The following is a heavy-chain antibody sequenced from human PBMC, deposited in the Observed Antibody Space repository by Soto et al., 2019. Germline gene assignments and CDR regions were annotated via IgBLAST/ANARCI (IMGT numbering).Heavy chain of an antibody. CDR3: ARDNRGGRPDWYLDL. J-gene: IGHJ2*01. CDR1: GFTFSNCE. V-gene: IGHV3-48*03. Sequence: HPGGSLRLSCAASGFTFSNCEMNWVRQAPGKGLEWVSYISRSARTIYYADSVKGRFTISRDNAKNSLYLQMNSLRAEDTAVYYCARDNRGGRPDWYLDLWGRGTLVTVSS. CDR2: ISRSARTI. D-gene: IGHD2-15*01.